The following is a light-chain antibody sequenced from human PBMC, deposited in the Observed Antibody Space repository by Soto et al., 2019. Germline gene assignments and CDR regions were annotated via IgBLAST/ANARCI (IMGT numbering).Light chain of an antibody. V-gene: IGLV6-57*01. CDR1: SGSIASNY. Sequence: NFMLTQPHSVSESPGKTVTISCTRSSGSIASNYVQWYQQRPGSSPTTVIYEDNQSPSGVPDRVSGSIDSSSNSASLTISGLKTEDEADYYCKSYDSSNHVVFGGGTKLTVL. CDR2: EDN. CDR3: KSYDSSNHVV. J-gene: IGLJ2*01.